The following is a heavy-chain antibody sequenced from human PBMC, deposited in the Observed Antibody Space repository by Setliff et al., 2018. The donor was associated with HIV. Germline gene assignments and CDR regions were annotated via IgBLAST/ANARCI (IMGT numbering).Heavy chain of an antibody. CDR2: ITHRGIT. Sequence: PSETLSLTCAVYGGSFSNYYWSWIRQPPGKGLEWIGEITHRGITDYNPSLKSRITISVDTSKNQFSLRVNSVTAADTAVYYCASPKERYYYGSGTNVREYYGMDVWGQGTTVTVSS. D-gene: IGHD3-10*01. CDR3: ASPKERYYYGSGTNVREYYGMDV. V-gene: IGHV4-34*01. J-gene: IGHJ6*02. CDR1: GGSFSNYY.